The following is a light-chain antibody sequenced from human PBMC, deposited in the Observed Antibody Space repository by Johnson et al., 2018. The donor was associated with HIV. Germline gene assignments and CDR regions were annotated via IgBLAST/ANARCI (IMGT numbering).Light chain of an antibody. J-gene: IGLJ1*01. CDR1: SSNIGNNY. CDR3: GTWDSSLNTEV. V-gene: IGLV1-51*02. CDR2: ENN. Sequence: QPVLTQPPSVSAAPGQKVTISCSGSSSNIGNNYVSWYQQLPGTAPKLLIYENNKRPSGIPDRFSGSKSGTSATLGITGLQTGDEADYYCGTWDSSLNTEVFGTGTKVTVL.